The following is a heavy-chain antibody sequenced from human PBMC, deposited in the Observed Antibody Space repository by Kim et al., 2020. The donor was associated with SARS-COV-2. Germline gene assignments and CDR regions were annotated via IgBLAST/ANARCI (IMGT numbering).Heavy chain of an antibody. CDR2: ITKNADST. Sequence: GGSLRLSCEASGFPFDDHAMHWVRQPPGKPLEWVALITKNADSTILGDSVKGRFIISRDNSKNSLYLQMNSLRIEDTARYYCVKDTQWLLQSWGQGTLVIVTS. D-gene: IGHD6-19*01. V-gene: IGHV3-43*02. CDR1: GFPFDDHA. J-gene: IGHJ4*02. CDR3: VKDTQWLLQS.